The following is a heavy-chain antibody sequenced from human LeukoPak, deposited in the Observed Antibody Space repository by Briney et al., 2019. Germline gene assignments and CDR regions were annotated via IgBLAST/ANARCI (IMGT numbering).Heavy chain of an antibody. CDR1: GFTFSSYS. CDR3: AAQTGMVRGVIPY. Sequence: GGSLRLSCAASGFTFSSYSMNWVRQAPGKGLEWVSYICSSSSTIYYADSVKGRFTISRDNAKNSLYLQMNSLRAEDTAVYYCAAQTGMVRGVIPYWGQGTLVTVSS. J-gene: IGHJ4*02. D-gene: IGHD3-10*01. V-gene: IGHV3-48*04. CDR2: ICSSSSTI.